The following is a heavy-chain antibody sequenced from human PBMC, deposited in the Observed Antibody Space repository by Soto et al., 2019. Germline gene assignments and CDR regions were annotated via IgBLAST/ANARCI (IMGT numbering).Heavy chain of an antibody. Sequence: PGGSLRLSCAASGFTFSSYAMSWVRQAPGKGLEWVSAISGSGGSTYYADSVKGRFTISRDNSKDTLYLQMNSLRAEDTAVYYCAKADWGKVDYYYYGMDVWGQGTTVTVSS. CDR3: AKADWGKVDYYYYGMDV. V-gene: IGHV3-23*01. CDR2: ISGSGGST. J-gene: IGHJ6*02. D-gene: IGHD3-16*01. CDR1: GFTFSSYA.